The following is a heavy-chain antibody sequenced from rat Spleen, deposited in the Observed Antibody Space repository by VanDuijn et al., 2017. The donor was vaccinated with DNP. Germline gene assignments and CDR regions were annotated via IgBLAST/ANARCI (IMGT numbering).Heavy chain of an antibody. CDR3: TRETGIIPLES. CDR2: ISSGGST. CDR1: GLSLSSYG. J-gene: IGHJ2*01. D-gene: IGHD1-4*01. V-gene: IGHV2S12*01. Sequence: QEQVKESGPGLVQPSQTLSLTCTVSGLSLSSYGVSWVRQPPGKGLEWTAAISSGGSTYFNSGLKSRLSISRDTSKSQVFLRMNSLKSEDTAFYFCTRETGIIPLESWGLGIMVTVSS.